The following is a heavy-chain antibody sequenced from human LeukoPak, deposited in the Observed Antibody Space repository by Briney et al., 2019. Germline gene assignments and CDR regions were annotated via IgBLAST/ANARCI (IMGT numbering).Heavy chain of an antibody. J-gene: IGHJ4*02. CDR1: GFTFSSYW. CDR3: ARGYGYFFY. D-gene: IGHD4-17*01. V-gene: IGHV3-74*01. CDR2: INSDGSST. Sequence: GGSLRLSCAASGFTFSSYWMHWVRQAPGEGLVWVSRINSDGSSTSYADSVKGQFTISRDNAKNPLYLQMNSLGAEDTAVYYCARGYGYFFYWGQGTLVTVSS.